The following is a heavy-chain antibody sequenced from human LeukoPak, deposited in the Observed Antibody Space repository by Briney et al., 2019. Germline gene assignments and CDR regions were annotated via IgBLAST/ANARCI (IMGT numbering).Heavy chain of an antibody. Sequence: PGASLRLSCAASGFIFSNYAMYRVRQAPGKGLEWVSAISGRSDNTYYADSVKGRFTLSRDSSKNTLYLQMNSLRADDTAVYYCAKWGDYDVLTGYYVSDFWGQGTLVTVSP. CDR3: AKWGDYDVLTGYYVSDF. V-gene: IGHV3-23*01. D-gene: IGHD3-9*01. J-gene: IGHJ4*02. CDR1: GFIFSNYA. CDR2: ISGRSDNT.